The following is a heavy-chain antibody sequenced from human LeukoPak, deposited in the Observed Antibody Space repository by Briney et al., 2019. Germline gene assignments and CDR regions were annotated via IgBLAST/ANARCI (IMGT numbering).Heavy chain of an antibody. CDR2: IIPAFGRA. CDR3: AKGGSYTTGWYADS. Sequence: ASVKVSCKASGGSFSNYDIAWVRQAPGQGLEWMGGIIPAFGRADYAEEFRDRITITADETTSTAYMELRSLTSEDTAVYYCAKGGSYTTGWYADSWSQGTQVAVSS. CDR1: GGSFSNYD. J-gene: IGHJ5*01. V-gene: IGHV1-69*01. D-gene: IGHD6-19*01.